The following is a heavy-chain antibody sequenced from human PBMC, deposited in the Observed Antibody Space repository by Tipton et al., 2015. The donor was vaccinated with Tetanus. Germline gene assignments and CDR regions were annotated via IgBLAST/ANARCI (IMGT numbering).Heavy chain of an antibody. CDR3: ASPIKQWLVPLDL. V-gene: IGHV4-34*01. D-gene: IGHD6-19*01. Sequence: TLSLTCSVSGGSLRSGDHFWSWVRQAPGKGLEWIGEITPRGSASYNPSLKSRVSISGDASKNQFSLNLTSVTAADTAIYYCASPIKQWLVPLDLWGLGTTVTVSS. J-gene: IGHJ6*02. CDR2: ITPRGSA. CDR1: GGSLRSGDHF.